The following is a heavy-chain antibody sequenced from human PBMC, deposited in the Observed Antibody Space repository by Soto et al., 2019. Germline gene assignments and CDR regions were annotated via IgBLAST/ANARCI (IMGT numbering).Heavy chain of an antibody. V-gene: IGHV4-59*01. CDR2: IYYSGST. CDR1: GGSISSYY. D-gene: IGHD2-15*01. CDR3: ARDLGYCSGGSCYLWFDP. Sequence: PSETLSLTCTASGGSISSYYWSWIRQPPGKGLEWIGYIYYSGSTNYNPSLKSRVTISVDTSKNQFSLKLSSVTAADTAVYYCARDLGYCSGGSCYLWFDPWGQGTLVTVS. J-gene: IGHJ5*02.